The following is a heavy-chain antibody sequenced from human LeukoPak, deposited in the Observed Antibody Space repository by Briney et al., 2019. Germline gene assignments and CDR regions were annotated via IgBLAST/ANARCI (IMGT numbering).Heavy chain of an antibody. D-gene: IGHD4-17*01. J-gene: IGHJ4*02. CDR3: AREFREYGDSVGFDY. V-gene: IGHV4-39*07. CDR2: IYYSGST. CDR1: GGSISSSSYY. Sequence: SETLSLTCTVSGGSISSSSYYWGWIRQPPGKGLEWIGSIYYSGSTYYNPSLKSRVTISVDTSKNQFSLKLSSVTAADTAVYYCAREFREYGDSVGFDYWGQGTLVTVSS.